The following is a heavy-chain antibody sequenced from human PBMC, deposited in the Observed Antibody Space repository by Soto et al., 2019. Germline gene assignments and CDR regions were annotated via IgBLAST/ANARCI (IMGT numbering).Heavy chain of an antibody. CDR3: ARADDFWRGYRNGYYYYGMDV. CDR1: GGTFSSYA. CDR2: IIPIFGTA. V-gene: IGHV1-69*01. Sequence: QVQLVQSGAEVKKPGSSVKVSCKASGGTFSSYAISWVRQAPGQGLEWMGGIIPIFGTANYAQKFQGRVTITADESTSTAYMELSSRRSEDTAVYYCARADDFWRGYRNGYYYYGMDVWGQGTTVTVSS. D-gene: IGHD3-3*01. J-gene: IGHJ6*02.